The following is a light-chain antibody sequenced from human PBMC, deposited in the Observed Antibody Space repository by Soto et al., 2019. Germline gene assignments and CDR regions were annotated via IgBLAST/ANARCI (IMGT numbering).Light chain of an antibody. Sequence: EIVLTQSPATLSLSPGERATLSCRASQSVSSYLAWYQQKPGQAPRLLIYDASNRATGIPARFSGSGSGTDFTPTISSLEREDFAGYYCQQRSNWPPWTVGQGTKVEIK. CDR2: DAS. J-gene: IGKJ1*01. CDR3: QQRSNWPPWT. CDR1: QSVSSY. V-gene: IGKV3-11*01.